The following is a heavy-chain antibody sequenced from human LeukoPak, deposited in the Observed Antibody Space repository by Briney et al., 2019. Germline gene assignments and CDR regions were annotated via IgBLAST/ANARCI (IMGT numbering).Heavy chain of an antibody. CDR3: AKEDGQFVGP. CDR2: IRYDGSNK. Sequence: GGSLRLSCAASGFTFSSYGMHWVRQAPGKGLEWVAFIRYDGSNKYYADSVKGRFTISRDNSKNTLYLQMNSLRPEDTAVYYCAKEDGQFVGPWGQGTLVIVSP. CDR1: GFTFSSYG. J-gene: IGHJ5*02. V-gene: IGHV3-30*02. D-gene: IGHD3-10*01.